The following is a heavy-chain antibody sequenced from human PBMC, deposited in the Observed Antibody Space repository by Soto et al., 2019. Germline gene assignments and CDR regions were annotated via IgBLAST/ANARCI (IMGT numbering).Heavy chain of an antibody. J-gene: IGHJ4*02. CDR1: GFTFSDYG. V-gene: IGHV3-23*01. D-gene: IGHD3-10*01. CDR3: ARGSTDSYPGSRIFDF. CDR2: ITDTGGDA. Sequence: GGSLRLSCEASGFTFSDYGMTWVRQAPGKGLEWVSTITDTGGDAKYADSVRGRFVISRDNSKKTLYLQMTSLTAEDSAMYFCARGSTDSYPGSRIFDFWGRGTLVTVSS.